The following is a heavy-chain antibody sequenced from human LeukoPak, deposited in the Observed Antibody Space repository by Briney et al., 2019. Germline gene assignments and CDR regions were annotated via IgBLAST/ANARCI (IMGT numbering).Heavy chain of an antibody. V-gene: IGHV1-2*02. CDR1: GYTFTDYH. D-gene: IGHD2-15*01. CDR3: ALLQPAFDI. J-gene: IGHJ3*02. Sequence: ASVRVSCKASGYTFTDYHIHWVRQAPGRGLEWMGWINPNSGDTQSAQKFQGRVTLTRDTSINTADMELSKLRSDDMAVYYCALLQPAFDIWGQGTMVTVSS. CDR2: INPNSGDT.